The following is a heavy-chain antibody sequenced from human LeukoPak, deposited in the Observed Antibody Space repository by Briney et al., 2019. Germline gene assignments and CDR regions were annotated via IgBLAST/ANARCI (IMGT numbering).Heavy chain of an antibody. CDR2: ISGSGGST. D-gene: IGHD6-19*01. CDR1: GFTFSSYA. J-gene: IGHJ4*02. Sequence: QAGGSLRLSCAASGFTFSSYAMGWVRQAPGKGLEWVSAISGSGGSTYYADSVKGRFTISRDNSKNTLYLQMNSLRAEDTAVYYCAKGVAVAKGYFDYWGQGTLVTVSS. V-gene: IGHV3-23*01. CDR3: AKGVAVAKGYFDY.